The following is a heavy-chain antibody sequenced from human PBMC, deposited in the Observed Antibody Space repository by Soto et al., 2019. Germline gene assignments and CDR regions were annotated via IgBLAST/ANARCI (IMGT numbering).Heavy chain of an antibody. CDR2: ISTTSTYI. D-gene: IGHD3-10*02. V-gene: IGHV3-21*01. CDR1: GFTFSGDA. J-gene: IGHJ6*02. CDR3: VRDYVMDV. Sequence: LRLSCAASGFTFSGDAMNWVRQAPGKGLEWVSSISTTSTYIYYAESVKGRFTISRDNANNSLHLQMNSLRAEDTAVYYCVRDYVMDVWGQGTTVTVSS.